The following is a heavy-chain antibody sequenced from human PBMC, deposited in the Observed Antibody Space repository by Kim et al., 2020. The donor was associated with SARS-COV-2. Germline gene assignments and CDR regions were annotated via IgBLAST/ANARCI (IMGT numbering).Heavy chain of an antibody. CDR1: GFTFSGSA. CDR3: TRFGEDIVVVPAANYYYYGMAV. D-gene: IGHD2-2*01. V-gene: IGHV3-73*01. CDR2: IRSKANSYAT. Sequence: GGSLRLSCAASGFTFSGSAMHWVRQASGKGLEWVGRIRSKANSYATAYAASVKGRFTISRDDSKNTAYLQMNSLKTEDTAVYYCTRFGEDIVVVPAANYYYYGMAVWGQGTTVTVSS. J-gene: IGHJ6*02.